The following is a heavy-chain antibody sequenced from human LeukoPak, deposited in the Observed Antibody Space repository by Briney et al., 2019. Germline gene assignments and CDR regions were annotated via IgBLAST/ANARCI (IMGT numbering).Heavy chain of an antibody. J-gene: IGHJ6*03. V-gene: IGHV1-2*02. CDR1: GDTFTAYY. CDR2: INPNSGGT. Sequence: ASVKVSCKASGDTFTAYYMHWVRQAPGQGLEWMGCINPNSGGTKYAQKFQGRVTMTRDTSISTAYMELSRLRSDDTAVYYCARSLRDRGYSSSWSFLYYYYMDVWGKGTTVTVSS. CDR3: ARSLRDRGYSSSWSFLYYYYMDV. D-gene: IGHD6-13*01.